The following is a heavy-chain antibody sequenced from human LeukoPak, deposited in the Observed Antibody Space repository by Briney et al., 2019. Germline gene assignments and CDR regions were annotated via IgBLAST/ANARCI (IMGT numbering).Heavy chain of an antibody. CDR3: ATWGIAVAGTFDY. Sequence: PSETLSLTCSVSGCSFSSSYWSWIRQPPGKGLEWTGYIYYSGRTNYNPSFKSRVAISVDTSKNQFSLRLSSVTAADTAVYYCATWGIAVAGTFDYWGQGTLVTVST. CDR2: IYYSGRT. J-gene: IGHJ4*02. D-gene: IGHD6-19*01. CDR1: GCSFSSSY. V-gene: IGHV4-59*08.